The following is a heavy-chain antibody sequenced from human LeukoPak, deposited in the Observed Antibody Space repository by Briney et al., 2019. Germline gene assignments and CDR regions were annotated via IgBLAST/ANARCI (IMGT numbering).Heavy chain of an antibody. D-gene: IGHD2-2*01. V-gene: IGHV3-23*01. Sequence: QPGGSLRLSCAASGFTFSSYAMSWVRQAPGKGLEWVSAISGSGGSTYYADYVKGRSTISRDNSKNMLYLQMNSLRAEDTAVYYCAKSMAGYCDSTIDNWGQGTLVTVSS. CDR1: GFTFSSYA. CDR3: AKSMAGYCDSTIDN. J-gene: IGHJ4*02. CDR2: ISGSGGST.